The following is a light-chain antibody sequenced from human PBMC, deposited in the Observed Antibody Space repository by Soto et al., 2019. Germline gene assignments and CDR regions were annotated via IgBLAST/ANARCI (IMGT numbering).Light chain of an antibody. V-gene: IGKV3-11*01. J-gene: IGKJ1*01. CDR2: DAS. CDR3: QLRSNWPPWT. CDR1: QSVSSY. Sequence: EIVLTQSPATLSLSPGERATLSCRASQSVSSYLAWFQQKPGQAPRLLIYDASNRATGIPARFSGSGSGTDFTLTISSQEPEDFAVYYCQLRSNWPPWTFGQGTKVEIK.